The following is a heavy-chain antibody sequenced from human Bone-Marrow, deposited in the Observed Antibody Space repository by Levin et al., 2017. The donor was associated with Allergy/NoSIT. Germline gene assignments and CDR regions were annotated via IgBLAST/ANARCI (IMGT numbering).Heavy chain of an antibody. CDR2: ISHDGANK. CDR3: ARSELSAYGPFDY. CDR1: GFTFSTYA. J-gene: IGHJ4*02. V-gene: IGHV3-30-3*01. D-gene: IGHD3-10*01. Sequence: GESLKISCAASGFTFSTYAMHWVRQAPGKGLEWVAAISHDGANKYYADSVKGRFTISRDNSKNTLYLQMNSLRAEDTAVYYCARSELSAYGPFDYWSQATLVTVSS.